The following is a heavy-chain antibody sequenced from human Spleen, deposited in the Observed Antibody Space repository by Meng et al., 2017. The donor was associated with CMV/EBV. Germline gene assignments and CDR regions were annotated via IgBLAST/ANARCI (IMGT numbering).Heavy chain of an antibody. V-gene: IGHV1-8*01. CDR1: YSVSSYG. D-gene: IGHD3-10*01. CDR2: MDPNSGNT. Sequence: YSVSSYGVSWVREDSGQWLEWMGWMDPNSGNTGYAQKCQSRVTMNRNTSISTDYMELSSQRSEDTAGYCCARGTPHYYGSAYFDYWGQGTLVTVSS. CDR3: ARGTPHYYGSAYFDY. J-gene: IGHJ4*02.